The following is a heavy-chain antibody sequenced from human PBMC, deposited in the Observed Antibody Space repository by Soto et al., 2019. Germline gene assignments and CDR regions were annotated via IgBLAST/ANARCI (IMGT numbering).Heavy chain of an antibody. CDR2: INPSGGST. V-gene: IGHV1-46*01. Sequence: ASVKVSCKASGYTFTSYYMHCVRQAPGQGLEWMGIINPSGGSTSYAQKFQGRVTMTRDTSTSTVYMELSSLRSEDTAVYYCAREPMIVVVITGDAFDIWGQGTMVTVSS. CDR1: GYTFTSYY. J-gene: IGHJ3*02. CDR3: AREPMIVVVITGDAFDI. D-gene: IGHD3-22*01.